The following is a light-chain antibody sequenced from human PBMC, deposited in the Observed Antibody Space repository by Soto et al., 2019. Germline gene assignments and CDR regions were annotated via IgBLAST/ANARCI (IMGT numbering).Light chain of an antibody. CDR3: SSYAGSDNLV. J-gene: IGLJ2*01. Sequence: QPVLTQPPSASGSPGQSVTISCTGTTSDVGGSNYVSWYQQHPGKAPKLMIYEVSKRPSGVPDRFSGSKSGNTASLTVSGLQPEDEADYYCSSYAGSDNLVFGGGTKVTVL. CDR2: EVS. CDR1: TSDVGGSNY. V-gene: IGLV2-8*01.